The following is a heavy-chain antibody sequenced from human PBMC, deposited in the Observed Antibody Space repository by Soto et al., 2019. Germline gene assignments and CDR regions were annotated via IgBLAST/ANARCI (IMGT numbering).Heavy chain of an antibody. CDR2: ISYDGSNK. CDR1: GFTFSSYG. CDR3: AKELGPYYYDSIGYYPDAFDI. Sequence: QVQLVESGGGVVQPGRSLRLSCAASGFTFSSYGMHWVRQAPGKGLEWVAVISYDGSNKYYADSVKGRFTISRDNSKNTLYLQMNSLRAEDTAVYYCAKELGPYYYDSIGYYPDAFDIWGQGTMVTVS. V-gene: IGHV3-30*18. D-gene: IGHD3-22*01. J-gene: IGHJ3*02.